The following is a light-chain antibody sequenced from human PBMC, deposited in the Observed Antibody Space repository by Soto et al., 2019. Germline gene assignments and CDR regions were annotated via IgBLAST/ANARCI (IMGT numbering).Light chain of an antibody. CDR3: MQRQQTPVT. CDR1: QSLLHSSGNNY. J-gene: IGKJ5*01. V-gene: IGKV2-28*01. CDR2: WGS. Sequence: DIVMTQSPLSLPVTPGEPASISCRSSQSLLHSSGNNYLDWYVQKPGQSPQLLIYWGSNRASGVPDRFSCSGSGTDFTLKINRVEAEDFGVYYCMQRQQTPVTFGQGTRLEIK.